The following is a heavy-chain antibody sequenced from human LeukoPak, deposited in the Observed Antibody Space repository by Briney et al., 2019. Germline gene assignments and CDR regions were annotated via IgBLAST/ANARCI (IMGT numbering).Heavy chain of an antibody. J-gene: IGHJ4*02. V-gene: IGHV3-23*01. D-gene: IGHD3-9*01. CDR1: GFTFSNYG. Sequence: GGSLRLSCAASGFTFSNYGMHWVRQAPGKGLEWVSAISGSGGSTYYADSVKGRFTISRDNSKNTLYLQMNSLRAEDTAVYYCAKFYDILAGYLLDYWGQGTLVTVSS. CDR2: ISGSGGST. CDR3: AKFYDILAGYLLDY.